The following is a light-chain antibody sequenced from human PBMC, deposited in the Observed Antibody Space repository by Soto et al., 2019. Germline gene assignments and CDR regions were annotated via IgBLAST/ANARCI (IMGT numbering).Light chain of an antibody. CDR2: DVS. J-gene: IGLJ2*01. CDR1: SSDVGSYNL. CDR3: CSYAGSSTLV. V-gene: IGLV2-23*02. Sequence: QSALTQPASVSGSPGQSITISCTGTSSDVGSYNLVSWYQQHPGKAPKLMIYDVSKRPSGVSNRFSGSKSGNTASLTISGLQAEDEDYYYCCSYAGSSTLVFGGGTKLTVL.